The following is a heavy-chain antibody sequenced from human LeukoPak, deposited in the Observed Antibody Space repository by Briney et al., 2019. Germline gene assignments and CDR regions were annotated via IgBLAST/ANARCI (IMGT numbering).Heavy chain of an antibody. CDR2: ISGSGGST. J-gene: IGHJ1*01. Sequence: PGGSLRLSCAASGFTFSTNTMSWVRQAPGKGLEWVSAISGSGGSTYYADSVKGRFTISRDNSKNTLYLQMNSLRAEDTAVYYCAKPANCSGGSCYPEYFQHWGQGTLVTVSS. CDR3: AKPANCSGGSCYPEYFQH. V-gene: IGHV3-23*01. CDR1: GFTFSTNT. D-gene: IGHD2-15*01.